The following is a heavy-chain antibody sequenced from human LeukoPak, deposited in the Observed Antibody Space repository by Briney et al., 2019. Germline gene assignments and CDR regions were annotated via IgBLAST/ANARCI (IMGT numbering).Heavy chain of an antibody. D-gene: IGHD2-15*01. CDR1: GFTFSNYA. CDR2: ISGSGSNT. J-gene: IGHJ4*01. CDR3: AKRIIGYCSGDSCYYDY. V-gene: IGHV3-23*01. Sequence: GGSLRLSCEASGFTFSNYAMSWVRQAPGKGREWLSAISGSGSNTYYADSVKGRFTISRDNSKNTLYLQINSLRAEDTAVYYCAKRIIGYCSGDSCYYDYWGHGTLLTVSS.